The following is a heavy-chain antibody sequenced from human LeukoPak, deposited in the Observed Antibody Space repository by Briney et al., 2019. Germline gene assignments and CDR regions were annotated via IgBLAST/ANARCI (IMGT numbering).Heavy chain of an antibody. D-gene: IGHD1-26*01. CDR1: GYTFTDYY. V-gene: IGHV1-69*06. Sequence: ASVKVSCKASGYTFTDYYMHWVRQAPGQGLEWMGGIIPIFGTANYAQKFQGRVTITADKSTSTAYMELSSLRSEDTAVYYCGCGSYVADYWGQGTLVTVSS. CDR2: IIPIFGTA. J-gene: IGHJ4*02. CDR3: GCGSYVADY.